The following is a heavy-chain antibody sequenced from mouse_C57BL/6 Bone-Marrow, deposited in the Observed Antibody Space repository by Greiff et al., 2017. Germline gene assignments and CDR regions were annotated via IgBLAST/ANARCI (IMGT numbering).Heavy chain of an antibody. J-gene: IGHJ2*01. CDR3: TRYEATVVDY. V-gene: IGHV1-5*01. D-gene: IGHD1-1*01. CDR1: GYTFTSYW. CDR2: IYPGNSDT. Sequence: VQLQQSGTVLARPGASVKMSCKTSGYTFTSYWMHWVKQRPGQGLDWIGAIYPGNSDTSYNQKFKGKAKLTSVTSASTAYMELSSLTNEDSAVYYCTRYEATVVDYWGQGTTLTVSS.